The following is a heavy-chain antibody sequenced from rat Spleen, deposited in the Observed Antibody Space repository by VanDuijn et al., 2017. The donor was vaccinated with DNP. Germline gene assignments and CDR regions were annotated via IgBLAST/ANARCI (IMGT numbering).Heavy chain of an antibody. J-gene: IGHJ2*01. CDR1: GFTFSDYN. D-gene: IGHD4-3*01. CDR2: ISYDGSST. CDR3: ARHNSGWDY. V-gene: IGHV5-7*01. Sequence: EVQLVESGGGLVQPGRSLKLSCAASGFTFSDYNMAWVRQAPKKGLEWVATISYDGSSTYYRDSVKGRFTISRDNAKSTLYLQMDSLRSEDTATYYCARHNSGWDYWGQGVMVTVSS.